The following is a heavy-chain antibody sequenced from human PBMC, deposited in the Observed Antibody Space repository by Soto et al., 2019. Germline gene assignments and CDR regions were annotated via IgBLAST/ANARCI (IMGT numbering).Heavy chain of an antibody. Sequence: PGGSLRLSCAASGFTSSSYGMHWVRQAPGKGLEWVAVISYDGSNKYYADSVKGRFTISRDNSKNTLYLQMNSLRAEDTAVYYCAKDNPLYSSGWYSFQHWGQGTLVTVSS. V-gene: IGHV3-30*18. CDR3: AKDNPLYSSGWYSFQH. J-gene: IGHJ1*01. D-gene: IGHD6-19*01. CDR1: GFTSSSYG. CDR2: ISYDGSNK.